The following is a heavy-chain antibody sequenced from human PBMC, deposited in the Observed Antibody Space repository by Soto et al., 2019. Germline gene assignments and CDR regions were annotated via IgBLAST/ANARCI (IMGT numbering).Heavy chain of an antibody. Sequence: SETLSLTCTVSGGSISRYYWSWVRQPPGKGLEWIGYIYYSGSTNYNPSLKSRVTISVDTSKNQFSLKLSSVTAADTAVYYCARRYGGSFDYWGQGTLVTVSS. CDR1: GGSISRYY. CDR3: ARRYGGSFDY. V-gene: IGHV4-59*01. D-gene: IGHD4-17*01. CDR2: IYYSGST. J-gene: IGHJ4*02.